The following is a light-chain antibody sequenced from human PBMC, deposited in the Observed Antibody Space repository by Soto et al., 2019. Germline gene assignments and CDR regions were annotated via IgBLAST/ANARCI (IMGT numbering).Light chain of an antibody. Sequence: EIVLTQSPATLSLSPGERATPSCSASQSVSSYLAWDQQKPGQAPRLLIYDASNSATGIPARFSGSGSGTDFTLSLSRLEPEDFAVYYCQRRSNWPLTLGGGTKVEI. J-gene: IGKJ4*01. CDR2: DAS. CDR3: QRRSNWPLT. V-gene: IGKV3-11*01. CDR1: QSVSSY.